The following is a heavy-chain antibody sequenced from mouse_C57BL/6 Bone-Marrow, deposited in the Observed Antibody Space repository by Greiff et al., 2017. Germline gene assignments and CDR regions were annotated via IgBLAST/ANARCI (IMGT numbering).Heavy chain of an antibody. CDR1: GYTFTGYW. J-gene: IGHJ3*01. Sequence: VQLQQSGAELMKPGASVKLSCKATGYTFTGYWIEWVKQRPGHGLEWIGEILPGSGSTNYNQKFKGKATFTADTSSNTAYMQLSSLTTEDSAIXYCARGEDRVVTPPWFAYWGQGTLVTVSA. CDR2: ILPGSGST. V-gene: IGHV1-9*01. D-gene: IGHD2-5*01. CDR3: ARGEDRVVTPPWFAY.